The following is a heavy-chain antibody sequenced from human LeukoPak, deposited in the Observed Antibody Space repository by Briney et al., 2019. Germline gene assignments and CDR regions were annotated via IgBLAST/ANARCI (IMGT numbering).Heavy chain of an antibody. D-gene: IGHD3-3*01. CDR2: LSSTGNT. V-gene: IGHV3-53*04. CDR3: ARWRPIDAFDI. J-gene: IGHJ3*02. Sequence: GGSLRLSCAASGFTVSGNYMNWVRQAPGKGLEWVSLLSSTGNTSYADSVKGRFTISRHNSKNTLYLQVNSLRPEDTAMYYCARWRPIDAFDIWGQGTMVIVSS. CDR1: GFTVSGNY.